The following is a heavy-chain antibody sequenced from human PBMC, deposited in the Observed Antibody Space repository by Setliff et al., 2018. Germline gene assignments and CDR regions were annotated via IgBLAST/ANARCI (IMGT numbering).Heavy chain of an antibody. V-gene: IGHV4-28*03. D-gene: IGHD2-2*01. CDR1: GVSVNSLTW. CDR3: TRGGERYHTAN. Sequence: PSETLSLTCAVSGVSVNSLTWWSWVRQTPGKGLEWIGFIYHDGNPKFNPSVNYNPSLKSRVTMSIDKSKNQFSLNSRSVTAADTAVYYCTRGGERYHTANWGQGLLVTVSS. J-gene: IGHJ4*02. CDR2: IYHDGNP.